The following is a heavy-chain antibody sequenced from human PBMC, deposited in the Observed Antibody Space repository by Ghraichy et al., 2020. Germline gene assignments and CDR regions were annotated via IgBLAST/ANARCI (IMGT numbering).Heavy chain of an antibody. J-gene: IGHJ6*02. CDR1: GFTFSNSW. CDR2: IKSKTDGGTT. Sequence: GGSLRLSCAASGFTFSNSWMTWVRQAPGKGLEWVGRIKSKTDGGTTDYAAPVKRRFTISSDDSKNTLYLQMNSLKTEDTAVYYWTSNLDIVVVPAAAPIRYYGMDVWGQGNTVTVSS. V-gene: IGHV3-15*01. D-gene: IGHD2-2*01. CDR3: TSNLDIVVVPAAAPIRYYGMDV.